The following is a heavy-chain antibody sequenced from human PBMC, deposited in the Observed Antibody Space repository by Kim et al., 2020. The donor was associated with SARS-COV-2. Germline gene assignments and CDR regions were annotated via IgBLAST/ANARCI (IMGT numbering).Heavy chain of an antibody. D-gene: IGHD3-10*01. CDR1: GFTFDDYA. J-gene: IGHJ4*02. Sequence: GGSLRLSCAASGFTFDDYAMHWVRQAPGKGLEWVSGISWNSGSIGYADSVKGRFTISRDNAKNSLYLQMNSLRAEDTALYYCAKVMGSYYGSGVLYYFDYWGQGTLVTVSS. CDR3: AKVMGSYYGSGVLYYFDY. CDR2: ISWNSGSI. V-gene: IGHV3-9*01.